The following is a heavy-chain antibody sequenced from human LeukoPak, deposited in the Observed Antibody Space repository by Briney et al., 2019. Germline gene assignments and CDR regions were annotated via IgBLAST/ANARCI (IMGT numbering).Heavy chain of an antibody. CDR2: IYYSGST. Sequence: SETLSLTCTVSGGSISSSSYYWGWIRQPPGKGLEWIGSIYYSGSTYYNPSLKSRVTISVDTSKNQFSLKLSSVTAADTAVYYCARLPAAMYAFDIWGQGTMVTDSS. CDR3: ARLPAAMYAFDI. J-gene: IGHJ3*02. D-gene: IGHD2-2*01. CDR1: GGSISSSSYY. V-gene: IGHV4-39*01.